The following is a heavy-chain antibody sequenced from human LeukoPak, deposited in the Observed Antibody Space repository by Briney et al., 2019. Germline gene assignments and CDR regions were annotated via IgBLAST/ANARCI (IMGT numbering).Heavy chain of an antibody. Sequence: SETLSLTCTVSGGSITSSSSYWGWIRQPPGKGLERIGAIYYNGSTYCNPSLKSRVSISVDTSKNQFFLKLSSVTAADTAVYYCARLGIAAAGTNYWGQGTLVTVSS. CDR1: GGSITSSSSY. CDR2: IYYNGST. V-gene: IGHV4-39*01. D-gene: IGHD6-13*01. CDR3: ARLGIAAAGTNY. J-gene: IGHJ4*02.